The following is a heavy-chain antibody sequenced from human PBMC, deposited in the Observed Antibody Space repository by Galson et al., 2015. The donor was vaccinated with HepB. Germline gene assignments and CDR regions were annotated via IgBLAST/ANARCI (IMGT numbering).Heavy chain of an antibody. J-gene: IGHJ4*02. CDR3: ARDRGLYYDFWSGYYTFDW. Sequence: SLRLSCAASGFTFSSYAMHWVRQAPGKGLEWVAVISYDGSNKYYADSVKGRFTISRDNSKNTLYLQMNSLRAEDTAVYYCARDRGLYYDFWSGYYTFDWWGQGTLVTVSS. CDR1: GFTFSSYA. V-gene: IGHV3-30-3*01. D-gene: IGHD3-3*01. CDR2: ISYDGSNK.